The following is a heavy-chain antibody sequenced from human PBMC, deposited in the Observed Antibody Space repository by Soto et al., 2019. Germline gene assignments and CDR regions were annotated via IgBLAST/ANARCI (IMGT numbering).Heavy chain of an antibody. V-gene: IGHV3-30*03. J-gene: IGHJ4*02. CDR1: GFTFSSYG. Sequence: QVQLVESGGGVVQPGRSLRLSCADSGFTFSSYGMHWVRQAPGKGLEWVAHISYDGSNNNYVDSVKGRFTISRDNSKNTLYLQMNSLGAEDTAVYYWARDSYYYYRSGYYTFDHWGQGALVSVSS. D-gene: IGHD3-22*01. CDR2: ISYDGSNN. CDR3: ARDSYYYYRSGYYTFDH.